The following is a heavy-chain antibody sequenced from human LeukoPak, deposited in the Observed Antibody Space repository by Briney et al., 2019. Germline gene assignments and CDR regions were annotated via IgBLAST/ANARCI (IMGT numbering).Heavy chain of an antibody. Sequence: PGGSVRLSCAASGFTFSSYAMSWVRQAPGKGLEWVSAISGSGGSTYYADSVKGRFTISRDNSKNTLYLQMNSLRAEDTAVYYCARDPRGIVVVTSDGGAFDIWGQGTMVTVSS. J-gene: IGHJ3*02. CDR3: ARDPRGIVVVTSDGGAFDI. D-gene: IGHD3-22*01. V-gene: IGHV3-23*01. CDR1: GFTFSSYA. CDR2: ISGSGGST.